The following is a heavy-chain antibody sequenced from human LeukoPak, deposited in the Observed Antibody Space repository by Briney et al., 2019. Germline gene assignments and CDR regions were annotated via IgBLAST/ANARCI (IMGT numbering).Heavy chain of an antibody. CDR3: ARRPITVTTRGGVFGYYMDV. CDR2: IYTSGST. V-gene: IGHV4-61*02. D-gene: IGHD4-11*01. J-gene: IGHJ6*03. CDR1: GGSISSGDYY. Sequence: SQTLSLTCTVSGGSISSGDYYWSWIRQPAGKGLEWIGRIYTSGSTNYSPSLKSRVTISVDTSKNQFSLKLSSVTAADTAVYYCARRPITVTTRGGVFGYYMDVWGKGTTVTVSS.